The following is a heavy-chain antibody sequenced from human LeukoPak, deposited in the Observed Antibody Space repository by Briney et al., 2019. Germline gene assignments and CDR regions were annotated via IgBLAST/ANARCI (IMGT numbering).Heavy chain of an antibody. CDR2: IYTSGST. CDR3: ARGFRYCSSTSCQGFYWYFDL. D-gene: IGHD2-2*01. J-gene: IGHJ2*01. Sequence: SETLSLTCTVSGGSISYYYWSWIRQPPGKGLEWIGYIYTSGSTNYNPSLKSRVTMSVDTSKNQFSLKLSSVTAADTAVYYCARGFRYCSSTSCQGFYWYFDLWGRGTLVTVSS. CDR1: GGSISYYY. V-gene: IGHV4-4*08.